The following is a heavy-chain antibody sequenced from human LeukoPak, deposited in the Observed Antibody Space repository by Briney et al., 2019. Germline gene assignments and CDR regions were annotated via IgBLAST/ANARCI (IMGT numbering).Heavy chain of an antibody. J-gene: IGHJ6*02. CDR2: IYPGDSDT. D-gene: IGHD3-22*01. V-gene: IGHV5-51*01. CDR3: ASHYYDSSGYYRRGMDV. CDR1: GYSFTSYW. Sequence: NLGESLKISCKGSGYSFTSYWIGWVRQMPGKGLEWMGIIYPGDSDTRYSPSFQGQVTISADKSISTAYLQWSSLKASDTAMYYCASHYYDSSGYYRRGMDVWGQGTTVTVSS.